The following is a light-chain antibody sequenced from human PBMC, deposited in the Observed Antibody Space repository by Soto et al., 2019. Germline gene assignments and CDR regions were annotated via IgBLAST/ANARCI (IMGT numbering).Light chain of an antibody. CDR3: QQYDNLSWT. V-gene: IGKV3-20*01. CDR2: GAS. Sequence: IVLTQSPGTLSLSPGERATLSCRASQSISNYLAWYQQKPGQAPRLLIYGASNRATGTPDRFSGSGSGTDFTLTISRLEPEDFAVYFCQQYDNLSWTFGQGTKVDIK. CDR1: QSISNY. J-gene: IGKJ1*01.